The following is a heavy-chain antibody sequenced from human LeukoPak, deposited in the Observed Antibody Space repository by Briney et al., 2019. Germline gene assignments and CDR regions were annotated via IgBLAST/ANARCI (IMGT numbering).Heavy chain of an antibody. V-gene: IGHV4-61*01. CDR1: GYSISSGYY. CDR2: VTYSGTT. D-gene: IGHD3-22*01. Sequence: SETLSLTCTVSGYSISSGYYWGWIRQPPGKGLEWIGYVTYSGTTDYNPSLKSRVTISIDTSENQFSLRLSSVTAADTAVYYCARDKTSGSGYCDYWGQGTLVTVSS. CDR3: ARDKTSGSGYCDY. J-gene: IGHJ4*01.